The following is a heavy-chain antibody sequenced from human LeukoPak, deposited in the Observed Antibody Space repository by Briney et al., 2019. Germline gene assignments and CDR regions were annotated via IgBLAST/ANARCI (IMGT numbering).Heavy chain of an antibody. V-gene: IGHV4-31*03. CDR3: ARGPHDYGDYGVDY. CDR2: IYYSGST. D-gene: IGHD4-17*01. CDR1: GGSISSGGYY. J-gene: IGHJ4*02. Sequence: SQTLSLTCTVSGGSISSGGYYWSWLRQHPGKGLEWIGYIYYSGSTYYNPSLKSRVTISVDTSKNQFSLKLSSVTAADTAVYYCARGPHDYGDYGVDYWGQGTLVTVSS.